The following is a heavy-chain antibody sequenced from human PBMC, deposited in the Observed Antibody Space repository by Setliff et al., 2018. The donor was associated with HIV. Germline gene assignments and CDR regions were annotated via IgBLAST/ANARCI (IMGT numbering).Heavy chain of an antibody. D-gene: IGHD2-2*01. CDR3: ARGDSTWPTQLLDD. CDR2: IYHSGSV. V-gene: IGHV4-4*02. CDR1: GGSITTNNY. Sequence: SETLSLTCTVAGGSITTNNYWSWVRQPPGKGLEWIGEIYHSGSVNHNPSLRSRVTMSVDKSKNQFSLRLSSVTAADTAVYYCARGDSTWPTQLLDDWGKGTTVTVSS. J-gene: IGHJ6*04.